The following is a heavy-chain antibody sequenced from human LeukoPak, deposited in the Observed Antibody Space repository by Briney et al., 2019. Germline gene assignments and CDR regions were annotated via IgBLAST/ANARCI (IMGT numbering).Heavy chain of an antibody. CDR3: ARVIGSYGDSAY. V-gene: IGHV3-48*04. D-gene: IGHD4-17*01. CDR1: GFTFSSFS. J-gene: IGHJ4*02. CDR2: ITSSSSST. Sequence: GGSLRLSCAASGFTFSSFSMNWARQAPGKGLEWISYITSSSSSTYYADSVKGRFTISRDNAKNSLYLQMNSLRAEDTAVYYCARVIGSYGDSAYWGQGTLVTVSS.